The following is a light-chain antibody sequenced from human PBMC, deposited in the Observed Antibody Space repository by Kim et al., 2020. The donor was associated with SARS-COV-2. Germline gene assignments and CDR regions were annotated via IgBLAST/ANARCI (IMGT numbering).Light chain of an antibody. CDR3: QSYDGTSPV. J-gene: IGLJ2*01. CDR1: SGGVADNY. V-gene: IGLV6-57*03. Sequence: GKTVTISCTRSSGGVADNYVHWYRQRPGSAPTTVMYEDRQRPSGVPDRFSGSIDSSSNSASLTISGLKTDDEADYYCQSYDGTSPVFGGGTQLTVL. CDR2: EDR.